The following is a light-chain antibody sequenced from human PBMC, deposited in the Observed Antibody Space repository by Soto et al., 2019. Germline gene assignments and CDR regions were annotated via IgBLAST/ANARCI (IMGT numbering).Light chain of an antibody. J-gene: IGKJ1*01. Sequence: EIVLTQSPGTLSLSPGEGVALSCRASQSISNRNLAWYQQKPGQAPRLLVYAASSRATGIPVRFSGSGSGTDFTLTISRLEPEDFVIYYCQHYGSPRGTFGQGTKVEIK. V-gene: IGKV3-20*01. CDR3: QHYGSPRGT. CDR2: AAS. CDR1: QSISNRN.